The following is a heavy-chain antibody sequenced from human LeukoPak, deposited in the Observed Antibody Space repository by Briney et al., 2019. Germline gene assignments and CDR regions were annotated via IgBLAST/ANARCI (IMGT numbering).Heavy chain of an antibody. D-gene: IGHD1-26*01. V-gene: IGHV3-74*01. J-gene: IGHJ4*02. CDR3: ARIGGPYPDC. Sequence: GSLRLSCAVSGFTFCNYWMHWVRQVPGKGLVWVSRINTDGRSTSYADSVKGRFTISRDNAKSTLYLQMTSLRAEDTAVYYCARIGGPYPDCWGQGTLVTVSS. CDR2: INTDGRST. CDR1: GFTFCNYW.